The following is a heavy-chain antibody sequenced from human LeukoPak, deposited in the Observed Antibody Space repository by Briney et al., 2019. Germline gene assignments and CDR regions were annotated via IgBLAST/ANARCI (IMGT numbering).Heavy chain of an antibody. Sequence: GASVKVSFKAAGCTFRTDAIAWIREAPGQGLEWVGGISPFIDAPNLGHGFHGRVTITTDETTSTVYMELSRLRSEDTAVYYCAREVITETTLGWFDPWGQGTLITVSS. CDR2: ISPFIDAP. J-gene: IGHJ5*02. CDR1: GCTFRTDA. V-gene: IGHV1-69*05. CDR3: AREVITETTLGWFDP. D-gene: IGHD1-7*01.